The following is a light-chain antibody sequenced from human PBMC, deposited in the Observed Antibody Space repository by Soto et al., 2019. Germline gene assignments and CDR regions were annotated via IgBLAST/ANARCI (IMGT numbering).Light chain of an antibody. Sequence: VLTQPPSASGTPGQRVTISCSGSSSNIGSNTVNWYQQLPGTAPKLLIYSHNQRPSGVPDRFSGSKSGTSASLAISGLQSEDEADYYCAAWDDSLNGLVFGTGTKVTVL. CDR3: AAWDDSLNGLV. J-gene: IGLJ1*01. V-gene: IGLV1-44*01. CDR2: SHN. CDR1: SSNIGSNT.